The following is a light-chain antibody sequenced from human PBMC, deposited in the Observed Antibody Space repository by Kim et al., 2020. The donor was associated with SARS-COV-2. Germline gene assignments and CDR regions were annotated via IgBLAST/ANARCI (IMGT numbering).Light chain of an antibody. Sequence: GQGVAIPCSGGSFNIGTNDVYWYQHLAGAAPKLLIYSDNQRPSGVPDRFSGSKSGSSASLAISGLRSEDEADYYCAAWDDSLRVFVFGTGTKVTVL. CDR1: SFNIGTND. J-gene: IGLJ1*01. CDR3: AAWDDSLRVFV. V-gene: IGLV1-47*02. CDR2: SDN.